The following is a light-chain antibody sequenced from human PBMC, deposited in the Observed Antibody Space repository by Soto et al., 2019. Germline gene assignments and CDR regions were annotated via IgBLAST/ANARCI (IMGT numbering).Light chain of an antibody. V-gene: IGLV2-14*01. Sequence: QSVLTQPASVSGSPGQSLTISCTGTSSDVGGYNYVSWYQQHPGKAPKLMIYEVSNRPSGVSNRFSGSKSGNTASLTISGLQAEDEADYYCSSYTSSSNVVFGGGTKLTVL. J-gene: IGLJ2*01. CDR2: EVS. CDR1: SSDVGGYNY. CDR3: SSYTSSSNVV.